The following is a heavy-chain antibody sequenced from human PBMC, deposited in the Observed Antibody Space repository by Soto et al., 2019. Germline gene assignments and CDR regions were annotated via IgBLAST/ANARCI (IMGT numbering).Heavy chain of an antibody. D-gene: IGHD4-4*01. CDR2: INPNSGAT. J-gene: IGHJ4*02. V-gene: IGHV1-2*02. CDR1: GYTFTSYY. CDR3: ARSRLTDYSIDY. Sequence: ASVKVSCKASGYTFTSYYMHWVRQAPGQGLEWMGIINPNSGATNYALKFQGRVTMTRDTSISAAYMELNSLTSDDTAVYYCARSRLTDYSIDYWGQGTLVTVSS.